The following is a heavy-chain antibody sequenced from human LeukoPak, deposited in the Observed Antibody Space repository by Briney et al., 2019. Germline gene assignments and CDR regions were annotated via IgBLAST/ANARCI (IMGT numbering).Heavy chain of an antibody. J-gene: IGHJ5*02. CDR3: ARHVSQYSSSWYNWFDP. Sequence: SETLSLTCTVSGGPISSYYWSWIRQPPGKGLEWIGYIYYSGSTNYNPSLKSRVTISVDTSKNQFSLKLSSVPAADTAVYSCARHVSQYSSSWYNWFDPWGQGTLVTVSS. D-gene: IGHD6-13*01. CDR1: GGPISSYY. CDR2: IYYSGST. V-gene: IGHV4-59*08.